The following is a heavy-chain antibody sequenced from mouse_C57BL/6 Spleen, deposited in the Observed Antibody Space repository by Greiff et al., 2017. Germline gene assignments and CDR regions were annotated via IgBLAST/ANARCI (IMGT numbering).Heavy chain of an antibody. J-gene: IGHJ4*01. V-gene: IGHV1-81*01. CDR3: ARMADYGAMDY. Sequence: LVESGAELARPGASVKLSCKASGYTFTSYGISWVKQRTGQGLEWIGEIYPRSGNTYYNEKFKGKATLTADKSSSTAYMELRSLTSEDSAVYFCARMADYGAMDYWGQGTSVTVSS. CDR1: GYTFTSYG. CDR2: IYPRSGNT. D-gene: IGHD3-3*01.